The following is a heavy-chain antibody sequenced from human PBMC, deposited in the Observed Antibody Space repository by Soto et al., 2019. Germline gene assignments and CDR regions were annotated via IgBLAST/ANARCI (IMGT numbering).Heavy chain of an antibody. Sequence: QVQLVQSGAEVKKPGASVKVSCKASGYTFTSYAMHWVRQAPGQRLEWMGWINAGNGNTKYSQKFQGRVTITRDTSASTAYMELSSLRSEDTAVYYCVREQPDAQYYYYGMDVWGQGTTVTVSS. CDR1: GYTFTSYA. J-gene: IGHJ6*02. D-gene: IGHD5-18*01. V-gene: IGHV1-3*01. CDR2: INAGNGNT. CDR3: VREQPDAQYYYYGMDV.